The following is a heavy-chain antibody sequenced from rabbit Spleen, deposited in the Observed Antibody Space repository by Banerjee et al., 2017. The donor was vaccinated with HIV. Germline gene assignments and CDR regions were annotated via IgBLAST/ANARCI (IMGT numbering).Heavy chain of an antibody. CDR1: GFSFSSTWY. CDR3: ARDGTGGIGWNFNL. V-gene: IGHV1S45*01. D-gene: IGHD1-1*01. J-gene: IGHJ4*01. CDR2: IYAGTSGNT. Sequence: QEQLEESGGDLVKPGASLTLTCTASGFSFSSTWYMCWVRQAPGKGLEWIACIYAGTSGNTYYASWVNGRFTISRENAQNTVFLQMTSLTAADTATYFCARDGTGGIGWNFNLWGQGTLVTVS.